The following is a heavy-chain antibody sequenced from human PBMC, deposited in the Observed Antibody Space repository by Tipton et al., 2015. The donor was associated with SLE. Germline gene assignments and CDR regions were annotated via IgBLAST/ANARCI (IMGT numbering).Heavy chain of an antibody. J-gene: IGHJ6*02. CDR3: ARGRVTWRGAIIGVDV. V-gene: IGHV4-59*08. CDR1: GGSISSSY. Sequence: TLSLTCSVSGGSISSSYWIWIRQPPGKGLEWLGYIYHGGSTNYNPSLKSRVTMSVDTSKNQVSLKLTCVTAADTAVYYCARGRVTWRGAIIGVDVWGQGTTVTVSS. D-gene: IGHD2-21*02. CDR2: IYHGGST.